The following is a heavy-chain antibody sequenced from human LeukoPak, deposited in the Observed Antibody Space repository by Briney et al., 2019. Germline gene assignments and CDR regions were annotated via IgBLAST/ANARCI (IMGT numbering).Heavy chain of an antibody. CDR1: GCSLSELS. Sequence: ASVKVSCTVSGCSLSELSLYWVRQAPGKGLEWMGGFDVIDSETFYAQKFQGRVTMTEDSSTDTAYMELRSLTSDDTALYYCAAGRPYSLLDYWGQGTLVTVSS. J-gene: IGHJ4*02. V-gene: IGHV1-24*01. CDR2: FDVIDSET. D-gene: IGHD5-18*01. CDR3: AAGRPYSLLDY.